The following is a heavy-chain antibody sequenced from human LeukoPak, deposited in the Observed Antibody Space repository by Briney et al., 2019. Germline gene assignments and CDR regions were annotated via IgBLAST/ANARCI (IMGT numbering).Heavy chain of an antibody. CDR1: GFTFSNYA. CDR3: AKAASSSWPSYYYGMDV. Sequence: GGSLRLSCAVSGFTFSNYAMSWVRQAPGRGLEWVSAISGDADSTYYADSVKGRFTISKDNSKNTVYLQMSSLRVDDTAVYYCAKAASSSWPSYYYGMDVWGQGTTVTVSS. V-gene: IGHV3-23*01. D-gene: IGHD6-13*01. J-gene: IGHJ6*02. CDR2: ISGDADST.